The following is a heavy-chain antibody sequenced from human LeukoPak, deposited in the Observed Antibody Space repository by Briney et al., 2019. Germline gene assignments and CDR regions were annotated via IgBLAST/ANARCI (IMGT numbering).Heavy chain of an antibody. CDR1: GGSISSYY. J-gene: IGHJ4*02. Sequence: PSETLSLTCTVSGGSISSYYWSWIRQPPGKGLEWIGYIYYSGSTNYNPSLKSRVTISVDTSKNQFSLKLSSVTAADTAVYYCASSGTTGTSFDYWGQGTLVTVSS. D-gene: IGHD1-1*01. V-gene: IGHV4-59*08. CDR2: IYYSGST. CDR3: ASSGTTGTSFDY.